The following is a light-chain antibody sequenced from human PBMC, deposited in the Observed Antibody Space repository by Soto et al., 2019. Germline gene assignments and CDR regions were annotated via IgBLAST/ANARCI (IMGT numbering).Light chain of an antibody. J-gene: IGLJ2*01. CDR3: QSYHSSLSSVV. CDR1: SSNIGAGYD. Sequence: QSVLTQPPSVSGAPGQRVTISCTGSSSNIGAGYDVHWYQQLPGTAPKLLIYGNSNRPSGVPDRFSGSKSGTLASLAITGLQAEDEADYYCQSYHSSLSSVVFGGGTKLTVL. CDR2: GNS. V-gene: IGLV1-40*01.